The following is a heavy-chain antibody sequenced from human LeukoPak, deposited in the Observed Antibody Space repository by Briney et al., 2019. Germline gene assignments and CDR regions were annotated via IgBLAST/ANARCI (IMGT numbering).Heavy chain of an antibody. J-gene: IGHJ4*02. CDR1: GLTFSSYS. CDR2: ISSSSYI. D-gene: IGHD3-22*01. CDR3: ARGKAYDSSGYSDY. V-gene: IGHV3-21*01. Sequence: GGSLRLSCAASGLTFSSYSMNWVRQAPGKGLEWVSSISSSSYIYYADSVKGRFTISRDNAKNSLYLQMNSLRAEDTAVYYCARGKAYDSSGYSDYWGQGTLVTVSS.